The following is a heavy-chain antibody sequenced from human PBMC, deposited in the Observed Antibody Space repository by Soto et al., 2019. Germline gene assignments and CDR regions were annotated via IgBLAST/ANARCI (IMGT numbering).Heavy chain of an antibody. CDR1: GFIFRDFY. CDR2: ISSSSSST. J-gene: IGHJ6*02. Sequence: GGSLRLSCAASGFIFRDFYMSWIRQVPGKGLEWLSKISSSSSSTDYADSVKGRFTISRDNAKNSLYLQMSSLRAEDTAVYYCARDRGGLSIFGGHYGMDVWGQGTTVTVSS. CDR3: ARDRGGLSIFGGHYGMDV. V-gene: IGHV3-11*06. D-gene: IGHD3-3*01.